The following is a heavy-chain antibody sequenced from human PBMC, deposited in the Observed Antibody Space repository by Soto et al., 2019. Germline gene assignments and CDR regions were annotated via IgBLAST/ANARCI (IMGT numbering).Heavy chain of an antibody. CDR3: AREDYGHYPRYFDY. Sequence: QVQLVESGGGVVQPGRSLRLSCAASGFTFSSYGMHWVRQAPGKGLEWVAVIWYDGSNKYYADSVKGRFTISRDNSKNTLYLQMNSLRAEDTAVYYCAREDYGHYPRYFDYWGQGTLVTFSS. CDR2: IWYDGSNK. D-gene: IGHD4-17*01. V-gene: IGHV3-33*01. CDR1: GFTFSSYG. J-gene: IGHJ4*02.